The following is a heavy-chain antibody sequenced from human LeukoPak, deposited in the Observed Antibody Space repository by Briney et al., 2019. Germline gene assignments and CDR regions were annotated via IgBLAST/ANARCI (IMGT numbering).Heavy chain of an antibody. J-gene: IGHJ4*02. D-gene: IGHD3-10*01. CDR3: ARAQYITSSSPDY. CDR2: MSYDGTNY. CDR1: GFTFSDYA. Sequence: GGSLRLSCAASGFTFSDYAMHWARQAPGKGLEWVAVMSYDGTNYYYADSVKGRFTISRDNSKKTLYLQMKSLRVEDTAVYYCARAQYITSSSPDYWGQGTLVTVSS. V-gene: IGHV3-30*04.